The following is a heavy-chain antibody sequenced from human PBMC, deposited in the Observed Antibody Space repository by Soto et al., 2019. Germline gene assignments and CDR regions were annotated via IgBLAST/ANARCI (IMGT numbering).Heavy chain of an antibody. V-gene: IGHV1-69*13. CDR1: GGTFSSYA. CDR2: IIPIFGTA. D-gene: IGHD6-19*01. J-gene: IGHJ6*02. CDR3: ARASAMAVDRSSYSSGWYRLYYGMDV. Sequence: SVKVSCKASGGTFSSYAISWVRQAPGQGLEWMGGIIPIFGTANYAQKFQGRVTITADESTSTAYMELSSLRSEDTAVYYCARASAMAVDRSSYSSGWYRLYYGMDVWGQGTTVTVSS.